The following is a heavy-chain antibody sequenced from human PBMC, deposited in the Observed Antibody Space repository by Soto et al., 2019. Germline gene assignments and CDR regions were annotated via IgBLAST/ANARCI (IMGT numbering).Heavy chain of an antibody. Sequence: QITLKESGPTLVKPTQTLTLTCTFSGFSLSSTRMAVGWIRQPPGKALEWLALIYWDDDKRYSPFLKSRLTIXXXTXQNQVVLTMPNMDPVDTARYYCAHIVVAGLGYYFDYWGQGTLVTVSS. CDR1: GFSLSSTRMA. CDR2: IYWDDDK. D-gene: IGHD6-19*01. J-gene: IGHJ4*02. V-gene: IGHV2-5*02. CDR3: AHIVVAGLGYYFDY.